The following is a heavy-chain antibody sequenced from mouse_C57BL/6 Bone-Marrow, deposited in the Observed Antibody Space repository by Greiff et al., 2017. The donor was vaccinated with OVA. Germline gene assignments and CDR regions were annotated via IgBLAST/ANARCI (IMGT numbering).Heavy chain of an antibody. V-gene: IGHV1-76*01. D-gene: IGHD1-1*01. Sequence: VQRVESGAELVRPGASVKLSCKASGYTFTDYYINWVKQRPGQGLEWIARIYPGSGNTYYNEKFKGKATLTADKSSSTAYMQLSSLTSEDSAVECCSRHYEWGYYARDDWGEGGTVTVAS. CDR2: IYPGSGNT. CDR1: GYTFTDYY. CDR3: SRHYEWGYYARDD. J-gene: IGHJ4*01.